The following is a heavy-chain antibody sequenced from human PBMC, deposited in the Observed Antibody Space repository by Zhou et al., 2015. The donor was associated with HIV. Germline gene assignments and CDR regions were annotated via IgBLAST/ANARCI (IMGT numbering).Heavy chain of an antibody. CDR2: ISSRNSTL. D-gene: IGHD6-13*01. CDR1: GFTFSDYY. V-gene: IGHV3-11*04. CDR3: ARNEQLVRSGRGFRVPLDY. Sequence: QVQLVESGGGLVKPGGSLRLSCAASGFTFSDYYMSWIRQTPGKGLEWLSYISSRNSTLYYADSVKGRFTISRDNSKNTLYLQMNSLRAEDTAVYYCARNEQLVRSGRGFRVPLDYWGQGTLVTVSS. J-gene: IGHJ4*02.